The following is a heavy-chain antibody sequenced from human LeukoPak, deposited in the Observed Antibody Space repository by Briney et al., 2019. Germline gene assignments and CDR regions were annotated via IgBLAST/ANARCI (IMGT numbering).Heavy chain of an antibody. CDR3: ARGKVGASNFDY. CDR1: GGSISSYY. Sequence: KASETLSLTCTVSGGSISSYYWSWIRQPPGKGLEWIGEINHSGSTNYNPSLKSRVTISVDTSKNQFSLKLSSVTAADTAVYYCARGKVGASNFDYWGQGTLVTVSS. CDR2: INHSGST. D-gene: IGHD1-26*01. J-gene: IGHJ4*02. V-gene: IGHV4-34*01.